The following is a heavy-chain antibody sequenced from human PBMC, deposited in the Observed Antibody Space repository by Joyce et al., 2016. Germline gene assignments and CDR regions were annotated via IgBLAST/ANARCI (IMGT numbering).Heavy chain of an antibody. CDR1: GYIFSSYA. Sequence: EVQLLESGGGLVQPGGSLRLSCAASGYIFSSYAVSWVRQAPGKGLGWVSGISGGGGSTFYADSVKGRFTISRDNSKNTVYLQMNSLRAEDTAVYYCAKYIMTSGSSPYAYDVWGQGTKVTVSS. J-gene: IGHJ3*01. D-gene: IGHD3-10*01. CDR2: ISGGGGST. CDR3: AKYIMTSGSSPYAYDV. V-gene: IGHV3-23*01.